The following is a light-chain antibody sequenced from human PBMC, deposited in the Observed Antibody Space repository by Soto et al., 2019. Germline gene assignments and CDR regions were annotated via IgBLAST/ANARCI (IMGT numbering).Light chain of an antibody. CDR3: GTWDSSLSDVV. Sequence: SVLTQPPSVSAAPGQKVTISCSGSSSNIGNNYVSWYQQLPGTAPKLLIYENNKRPSGIPDRFSGSKSGTSATLGITGLQTGDEADYYCGTWDSSLSDVVFGGGTKLTVL. CDR1: SSNIGNNY. CDR2: ENN. J-gene: IGLJ2*01. V-gene: IGLV1-51*02.